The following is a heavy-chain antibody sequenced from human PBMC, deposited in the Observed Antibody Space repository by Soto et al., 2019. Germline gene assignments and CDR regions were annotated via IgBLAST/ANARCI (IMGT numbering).Heavy chain of an antibody. CDR1: GYNFSRYH. J-gene: IGHJ6*02. Sequence: QVQLVQSGAEVTKPGASVNISCRTSGYNFSRYHMHWVRQAPGPGLEWMGIINPSGGTTTYAQKFQGRVTMIRDTSRSKFYMELSSLTSEDTGVYYCARDRSIAVAGLPVCYMDVWGQGTTVTVSS. D-gene: IGHD6-19*01. CDR2: INPSGGTT. V-gene: IGHV1-46*01. CDR3: ARDRSIAVAGLPVCYMDV.